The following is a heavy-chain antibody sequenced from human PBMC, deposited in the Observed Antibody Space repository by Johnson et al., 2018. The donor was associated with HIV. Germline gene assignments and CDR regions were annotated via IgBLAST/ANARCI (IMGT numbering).Heavy chain of an antibody. V-gene: IGHV3-30*18. D-gene: IGHD4-23*01. J-gene: IGHJ3*02. Sequence: VQLVESGGGVVQPERSLRLSCAASGFTFNNYGIHWVRQAPGKGLEWVAGISYDGINKYYADSVKGRFTISRDNSKNTLYLQMNSRRAEDTVVYYCAEVGWLRWQTWGAFDIWGQGTMVTVSS. CDR3: AEVGWLRWQTWGAFDI. CDR1: GFTFNNYG. CDR2: ISYDGINK.